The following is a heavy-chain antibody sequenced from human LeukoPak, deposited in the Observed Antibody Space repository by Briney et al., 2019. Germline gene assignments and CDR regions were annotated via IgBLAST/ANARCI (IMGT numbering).Heavy chain of an antibody. D-gene: IGHD3-22*01. J-gene: IGHJ4*02. CDR2: MYYSGST. CDR1: GGSISSYS. V-gene: IGHV4-59*01. CDR3: ARLSGSGYYPFDN. Sequence: SETLSLTCNVSGGSISSYSWSWIRQPPGKGLEWIGYMYYSGSTSYNPSLKSRVTISVDTSKNQFSLKMSSVTAPDTAVYYCARLSGSGYYPFDNWGQGTLVTVPS.